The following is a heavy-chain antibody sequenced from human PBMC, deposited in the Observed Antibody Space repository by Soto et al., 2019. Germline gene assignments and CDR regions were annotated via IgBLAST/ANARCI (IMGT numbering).Heavy chain of an antibody. J-gene: IGHJ4*02. CDR1: GFTFTRYS. V-gene: IGHV3-21*01. CDR3: ARESEDLTSNFDY. CDR2: VSSTSIYL. Sequence: GGSLRLSCAASGFTFTRYSMNWVRQAPGKVFEWVSSVSSTSIYLYYADSMKVLFTVSRDNAKNSVYLEMNSLSAEDTAVYYCARESEDLTSNFDYWGQGTLVTVSS.